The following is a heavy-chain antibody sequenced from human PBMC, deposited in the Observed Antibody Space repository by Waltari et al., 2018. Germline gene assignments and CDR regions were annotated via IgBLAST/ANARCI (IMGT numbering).Heavy chain of an antibody. CDR3: AREYYTHFDY. J-gene: IGHJ4*02. D-gene: IGHD3-10*01. V-gene: IGHV3-48*01. CDR2: ISSSSSTV. CDR1: GFNFSSYS. Sequence: EVHLVQSGGGLVQPGGSLRLSCAASGFNFSSYSMDWFRQAPGKVREWGSYISSSSSTVYYADAVKGRFTISRDNAKNSLYLQMNSLRAEDTAVYYCAREYYTHFDYWGQGTLVTVSS.